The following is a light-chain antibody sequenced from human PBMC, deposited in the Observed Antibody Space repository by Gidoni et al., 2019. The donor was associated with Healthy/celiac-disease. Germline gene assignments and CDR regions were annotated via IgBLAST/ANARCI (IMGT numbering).Light chain of an antibody. CDR3: QQRSNWPLT. J-gene: IGKJ4*01. V-gene: IGKV3-11*01. Sequence: EIVLTQSPATLSLSPGERATRSCRASQSVSSYLAWYQQKPGQAPRLLIYDASNRATGIPARFSGSGSGTDFTLTISSLEPEDFAVYYCQQRSNWPLTFXGXTKVXIK. CDR1: QSVSSY. CDR2: DAS.